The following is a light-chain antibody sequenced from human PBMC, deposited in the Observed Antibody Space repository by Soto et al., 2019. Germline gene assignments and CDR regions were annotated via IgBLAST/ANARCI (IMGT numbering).Light chain of an antibody. Sequence: QPGSVSGSPGQSITISCSGTSSDVGAYTYVSWYQVHPGEPPKLVIYDVSKRPSGVSNRFSGSKSGNTASLTISGLQAEDEGDYYCSSYRSTSTLGVFGTGTKLTV. V-gene: IGLV2-14*03. J-gene: IGLJ1*01. CDR1: SSDVGAYTY. CDR2: DVS. CDR3: SSYRSTSTLGV.